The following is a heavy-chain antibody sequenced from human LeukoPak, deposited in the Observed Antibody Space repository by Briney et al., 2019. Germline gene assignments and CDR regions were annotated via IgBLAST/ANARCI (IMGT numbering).Heavy chain of an antibody. J-gene: IGHJ3*02. CDR2: INPNSGGT. CDR3: ASFVDTAMADAFDI. CDR1: GYTFTGYY. D-gene: IGHD5-18*01. Sequence: ASVKVSCKASGYTFTGYYMHWVRQAPGQGLEWVGRINPNSGGTSYAQRFQGRVTMTRDTSISTASMELSRLRSDDTAVYYCASFVDTAMADAFDIWGQGTMVTVSS. V-gene: IGHV1-2*06.